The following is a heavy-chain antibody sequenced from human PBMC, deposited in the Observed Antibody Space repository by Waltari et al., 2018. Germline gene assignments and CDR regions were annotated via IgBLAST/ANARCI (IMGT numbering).Heavy chain of an antibody. CDR3: ARVVLRYFDWLLYPSGFDY. D-gene: IGHD3-9*01. CDR1: GGSFSGYY. Sequence: QVQLQQWGAGLLKPSETLSLTCAVYGGSFSGYYWSWIRQPPGQGLEWIGENNHSGSTNYNPSLKSRVTISVDTSKNQFSLKLSSVTAADTAVYYCARVVLRYFDWLLYPSGFDYWGQGTLVTVSS. V-gene: IGHV4-34*01. J-gene: IGHJ4*02. CDR2: NNHSGST.